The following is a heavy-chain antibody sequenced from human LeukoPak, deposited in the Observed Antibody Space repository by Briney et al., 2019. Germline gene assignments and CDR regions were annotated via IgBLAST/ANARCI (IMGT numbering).Heavy chain of an antibody. CDR1: GFSISSGYY. J-gene: IGHJ4*02. CDR3: ARDPGALDY. CDR2: IYHSGST. V-gene: IGHV4-38-2*02. Sequence: PSGTLCLTCTVSGFSISSGYYWGWIRQPPGKGLEWIGSIYHSGSTYSNPSLKSRVTISVDTSKNQFSLKLISVTAADTAVYFCARDPGALDYWGQGTLVTVSS. D-gene: IGHD1-26*01.